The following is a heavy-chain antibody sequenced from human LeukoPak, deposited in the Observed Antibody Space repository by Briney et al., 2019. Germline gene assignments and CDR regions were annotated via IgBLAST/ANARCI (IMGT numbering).Heavy chain of an antibody. CDR1: GGTFSSYA. Sequence: GSSVKVSCKASGGTFSSYAISWVRQAPGQGLEWMGGIIPIFGTANYAQKFQGRVTITADESTSTAYMKLSSLRSEDTAVYYCARALYYLDTDYYYMDVWGKGTTVTVSS. CDR2: IIPIFGTA. D-gene: IGHD3-22*01. CDR3: ARALYYLDTDYYYMDV. V-gene: IGHV1-69*01. J-gene: IGHJ6*03.